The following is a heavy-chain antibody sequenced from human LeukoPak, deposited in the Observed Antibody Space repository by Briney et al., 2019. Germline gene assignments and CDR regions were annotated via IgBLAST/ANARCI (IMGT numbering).Heavy chain of an antibody. J-gene: IGHJ4*02. CDR2: ITSSGITM. D-gene: IGHD3-10*01. V-gene: IGHV3-48*03. Sequence: GGSLRLSCAASGFTFGSYEMTWVRQAPGKGLEWLSYITSSGITMYYADSVKGRFTISRDNTKNSLYLQMNSLRAEDTAFYYCARYGYLGSGNYPDYWGQGTLVTVSS. CDR1: GFTFGSYE. CDR3: ARYGYLGSGNYPDY.